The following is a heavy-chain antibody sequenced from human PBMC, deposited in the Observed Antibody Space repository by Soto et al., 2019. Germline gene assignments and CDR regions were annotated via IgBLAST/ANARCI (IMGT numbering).Heavy chain of an antibody. CDR1: GFTFSVYY. D-gene: IGHD3-10*01. Sequence: EVQLVESGGGLVQPGGSLRLSCAASGFTFSVYYMTWVRQAPGKGLERVASIKNDGSEQYYVDSVKGRFTISRDNAKNSVYLQMNSLRAGDTALYYCSRENWFQDYWGQGTLVTVSS. CDR2: IKNDGSEQ. J-gene: IGHJ4*02. CDR3: SRENWFQDY. V-gene: IGHV3-7*03.